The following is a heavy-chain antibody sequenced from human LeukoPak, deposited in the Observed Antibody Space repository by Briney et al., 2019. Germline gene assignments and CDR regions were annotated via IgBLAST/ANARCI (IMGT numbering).Heavy chain of an antibody. D-gene: IGHD3-22*01. CDR2: IYTSGST. Sequence: PSETLSLTCTVSGGSISSYYWSWIRQPAGKGLEWIGRIYTSGSTNYNPSLKSRVTMSVDTSKNQFSLKLYSVTAADTAVYYCARRDSSGYYDWFDPWGQGTLVTVSS. CDR1: GGSISSYY. CDR3: ARRDSSGYYDWFDP. V-gene: IGHV4-4*07. J-gene: IGHJ5*02.